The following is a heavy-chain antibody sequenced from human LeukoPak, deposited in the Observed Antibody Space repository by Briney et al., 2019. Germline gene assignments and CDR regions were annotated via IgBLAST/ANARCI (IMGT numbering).Heavy chain of an antibody. Sequence: GGSLRLCCAASGFTLSSYWMHWVRQAPGEGLVWVSRIDPDGSTTNYADSVKGRFTTSRDNAKNTLYLQMNSLRAEDTALYYCTRVQAGRAGLMDVWGRGTTVTVSS. CDR1: GFTLSSYW. D-gene: IGHD6-13*01. CDR2: IDPDGSTT. J-gene: IGHJ6*02. CDR3: TRVQAGRAGLMDV. V-gene: IGHV3-74*01.